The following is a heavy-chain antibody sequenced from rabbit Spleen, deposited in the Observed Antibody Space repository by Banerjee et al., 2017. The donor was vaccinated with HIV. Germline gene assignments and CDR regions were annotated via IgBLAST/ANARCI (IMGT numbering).Heavy chain of an antibody. CDR3: ARDLDGVIGWNFGW. V-gene: IGHV1S40*01. D-gene: IGHD1-1*01. CDR2: IDTSSVNT. CDR1: GFDLSSSYY. Sequence: QSLEESGGDLVKPGASLTLTCKASGFDLSSSYYMCWVRQAPGKGLELIACIDTSSVNTADATWAKGRFTISKTSSTTVTLQMTSLTAADTATYFCARDLDGVIGWNFGWWGPGTLVTVS. J-gene: IGHJ4*01.